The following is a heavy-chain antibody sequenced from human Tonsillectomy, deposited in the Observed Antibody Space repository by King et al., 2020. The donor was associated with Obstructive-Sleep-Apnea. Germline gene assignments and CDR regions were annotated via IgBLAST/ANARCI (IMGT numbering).Heavy chain of an antibody. CDR2: ISWTSGRR. J-gene: IGHJ1*01. CDR1: GFTFVDYA. V-gene: IGHV3-9*01. Sequence: VQLVESGGGLVQPGRSLRLSCAASGFTFVDYAMHWVRQAPGKGLEWVSCISWTSGRRGYADSVKGRFTISRYNAKNSLYLQVNNLRAEDTALYYCAKDGSSSWGEYFHHWGQGTLVTVAS. CDR3: AKDGSSSWGEYFHH. D-gene: IGHD6-13*01.